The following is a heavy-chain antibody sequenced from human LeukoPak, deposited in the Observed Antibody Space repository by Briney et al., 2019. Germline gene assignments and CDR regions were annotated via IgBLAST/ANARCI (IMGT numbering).Heavy chain of an antibody. Sequence: GGSLRLSCAASGFTVSSNYISWVRQAPGKGLEWVSVIYSGGSTYYADSVKGRFTISRDNSKNTLYLQMNRLRVEDTAVYYCARGVVVTIGPYYFDYWGQGPLVTVSS. CDR2: IYSGGST. CDR1: GFTVSSNY. CDR3: ARGVVVTIGPYYFDY. V-gene: IGHV3-53*01. J-gene: IGHJ4*02. D-gene: IGHD2-21*02.